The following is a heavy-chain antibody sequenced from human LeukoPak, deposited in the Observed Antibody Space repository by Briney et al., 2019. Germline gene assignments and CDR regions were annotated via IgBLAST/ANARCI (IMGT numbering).Heavy chain of an antibody. CDR2: IKSKTDGGTT. V-gene: IGHV3-15*01. CDR1: GFTFSNAW. Sequence: GGSLRLSCAASGFTFSNAWMSWVRQAPGKGLEWVGRIKSKTDGGTTDYAAPVKGRLTISRDDSKNTLYLQMNSLKTEDTAVYYCTSPVWFGELSGYWGQGTLVTVSS. CDR3: TSPVWFGELSGY. J-gene: IGHJ4*02. D-gene: IGHD3-10*01.